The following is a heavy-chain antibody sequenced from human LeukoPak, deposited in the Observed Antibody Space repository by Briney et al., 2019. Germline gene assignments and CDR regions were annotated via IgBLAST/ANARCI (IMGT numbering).Heavy chain of an antibody. D-gene: IGHD6-6*01. CDR1: GFTFDDYA. CDR3: AKSMGSSIAARLASGFDY. V-gene: IGHV3-9*01. J-gene: IGHJ4*02. Sequence: GGSLRLSCAASGFTFDDYAMHWVRQAPGKGLEWVSGISWNSGSVGYADSVKGRFTISRDNAKNSLYLRMNSLRAEDTALYYCAKSMGSSIAARLASGFDYWGQGTLVTVSS. CDR2: ISWNSGSV.